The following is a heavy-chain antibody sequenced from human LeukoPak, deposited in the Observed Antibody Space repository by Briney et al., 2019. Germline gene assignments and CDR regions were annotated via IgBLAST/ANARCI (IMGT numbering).Heavy chain of an antibody. Sequence: PGGSLRLSCTASGFTLGSHDMHWVRQIPGQGLEWVAAVSSGFHAFFADSVQGRFTVPREDARNSLYLQMNSLRAGDTAVYYCVREARGYHYTYFDYWGQGTLATVSS. V-gene: IGHV3-13*01. J-gene: IGHJ4*02. CDR1: GFTLGSHD. CDR3: VREARGYHYTYFDY. D-gene: IGHD5-18*01. CDR2: VSSGFHA.